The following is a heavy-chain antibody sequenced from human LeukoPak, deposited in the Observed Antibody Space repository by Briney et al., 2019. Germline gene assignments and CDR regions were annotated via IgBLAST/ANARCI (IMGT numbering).Heavy chain of an antibody. D-gene: IGHD4-23*01. Sequence: GASVKVSCKASGGTFSSYAISWVRQAPGQGLEWLGIINPSDGSTTYAQKFQGRVTMTRHTATSTVYMELSSLRSDDTAVYYCASPDYGGNVGGAFDIWGQGTMVTVSS. V-gene: IGHV1-46*01. CDR2: INPSDGST. CDR1: GGTFSSYA. J-gene: IGHJ3*02. CDR3: ASPDYGGNVGGAFDI.